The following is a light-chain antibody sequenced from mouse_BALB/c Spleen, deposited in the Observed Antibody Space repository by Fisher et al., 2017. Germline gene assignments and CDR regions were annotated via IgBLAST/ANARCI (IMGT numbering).Light chain of an antibody. CDR2: STS. J-gene: IGKJ1*01. V-gene: IGKV4-68*01. CDR1: SSVNY. CDR3: HQWSSYRT. Sequence: IVLTQTPAIMSASPGEKVTMTCSASSSVNYMYWYQQKPGSSPKLWIYSTSNLASGVPARFSGSGSGTSYSLTISSMEAEDAADYYCHQWSSYRTFGGGTKLEIK.